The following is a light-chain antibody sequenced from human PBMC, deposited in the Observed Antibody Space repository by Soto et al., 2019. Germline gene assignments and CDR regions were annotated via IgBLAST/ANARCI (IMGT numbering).Light chain of an antibody. J-gene: IGKJ1*01. CDR1: QSVSSSY. V-gene: IGKV3-20*01. CDR2: GAS. CDR3: QQYGNSPQT. Sequence: EIVLTQSPVTLSLSPGERATLSCSASQSVSSSYLAWYQQKAGQAPRLLIYGASSRATGAPDRFSGSGSGTDFTLTISRLEPEDFAVYYCQQYGNSPQTCGQGTKGDIK.